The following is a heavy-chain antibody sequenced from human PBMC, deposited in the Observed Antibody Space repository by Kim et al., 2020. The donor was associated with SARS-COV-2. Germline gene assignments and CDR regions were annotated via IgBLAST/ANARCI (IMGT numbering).Heavy chain of an antibody. J-gene: IGHJ4*01. Sequence: GGSLRLSCAASGLTLRSYAMNWVRQGPGKGLEWVSSITRGGDTYYAASVKGRFTISRDNFKDTLSLQMNSLRAEDTGNYYCGHCVTLADRSGWCTFFDH. CDR3: GHCVTLADRSGWCTFFDH. CDR2: ITRGGDT. V-gene: IGHV3-23*01. CDR1: GLTLRSYA. D-gene: IGHD6-19*01.